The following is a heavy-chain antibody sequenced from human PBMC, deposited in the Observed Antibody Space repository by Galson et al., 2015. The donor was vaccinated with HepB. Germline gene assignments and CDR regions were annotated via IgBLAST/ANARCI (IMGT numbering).Heavy chain of an antibody. CDR1: GYTFTSYY. D-gene: IGHD3-3*02. J-gene: IGHJ6*03. CDR2: INPSGGST. V-gene: IGHV1-46*01. CDR3: ARGRRGTGIITFGAGRYSNYFYYMDV. Sequence: SVKVSCKASGYTFTSYYMHWVRPAPRQGLEWMGIINPSGGSTSYAQKFQGRVTMTRDTSTNQVSLTLSSVTAADTAVYYCARGRRGTGIITFGAGRYSNYFYYMDVWGKGTTVTVSS.